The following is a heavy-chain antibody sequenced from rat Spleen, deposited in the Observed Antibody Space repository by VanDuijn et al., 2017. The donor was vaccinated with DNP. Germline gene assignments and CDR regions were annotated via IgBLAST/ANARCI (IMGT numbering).Heavy chain of an antibody. D-gene: IGHD1-1*01. CDR2: ILYDDSRT. Sequence: EVQLVESGGDLVQPGRSLKVSCGASGFNFSDHNMAWVRQAPKKGLEWVATILYDDSRTYYRDSVKGRFTISRDNAKSTLFLQMDSLRSEDTATYYCTRRAGLSYYFDYWGQGVMVTVSS. V-gene: IGHV5S10*01. J-gene: IGHJ2*01. CDR3: TRRAGLSYYFDY. CDR1: GFNFSDHN.